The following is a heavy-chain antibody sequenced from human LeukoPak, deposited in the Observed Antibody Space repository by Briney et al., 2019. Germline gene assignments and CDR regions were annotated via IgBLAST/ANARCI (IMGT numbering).Heavy chain of an antibody. CDR2: IYYSGST. CDR1: GGSISSSSYY. Sequence: SETLSLTCTVSGGSISSSSYYWGWIRQPPGKGLEWIGYIYYSGSTNYNPSLKSRVTISVDTSKNQFSLKLSSVTAADTAVYYCARGYSNYVRNDYYYYMDVWGKGTTVTVSS. D-gene: IGHD4-11*01. J-gene: IGHJ6*03. CDR3: ARGYSNYVRNDYYYYMDV. V-gene: IGHV4-61*05.